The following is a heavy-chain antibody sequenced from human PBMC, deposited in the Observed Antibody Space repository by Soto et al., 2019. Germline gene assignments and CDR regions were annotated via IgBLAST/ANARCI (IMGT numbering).Heavy chain of an antibody. V-gene: IGHV1-2*02. CDR1: EFTFTDCY. D-gene: IGHD1-26*01. CDR3: AREKIVGANPFDY. CDR2: INPNSGGT. J-gene: IGHJ4*02. Sequence: ASVKVSCKTSEFTFTDCYIHWVRQAPGQGLEWMGWINPNSGGTDYGQKFQGRVTMTRDTSIGTAHMELRGLRSDDTAVYYCAREKIVGANPFDYWGQGTLVTVSS.